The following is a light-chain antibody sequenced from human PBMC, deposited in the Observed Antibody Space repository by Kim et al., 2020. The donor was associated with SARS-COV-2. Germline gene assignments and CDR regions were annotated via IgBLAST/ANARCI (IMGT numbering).Light chain of an antibody. V-gene: IGLV3-21*04. Sequence: SYELTQPPSVSVAPGETARITCGGNNIGIKSVHWYHQRPGQAPVLVIHYDSDRPSGIPERFSGSNSGKTATLTISRVEAGDEAHYYCQVWVSGSDHVVFVGGTQLTVL. CDR2: YDS. J-gene: IGLJ2*01. CDR1: NIGIKS. CDR3: QVWVSGSDHVV.